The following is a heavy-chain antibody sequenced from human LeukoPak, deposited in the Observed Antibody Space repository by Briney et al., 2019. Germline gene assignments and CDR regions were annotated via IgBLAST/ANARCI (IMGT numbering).Heavy chain of an antibody. CDR2: ISSSSSYI. CDR3: ARDPSGYFQH. J-gene: IGHJ1*01. V-gene: IGHV3-21*01. CDR1: GFTVKDNF. D-gene: IGHD6-19*01. Sequence: GGSLRLSCAASGFTVKDNFMSWVRQAPGKGLEWVSSISSSSSYIYYADSVKGRFTISRDNAKNSLYLQMNSLRAEDTAVYYCARDPSGYFQHWGQGTLVTVSS.